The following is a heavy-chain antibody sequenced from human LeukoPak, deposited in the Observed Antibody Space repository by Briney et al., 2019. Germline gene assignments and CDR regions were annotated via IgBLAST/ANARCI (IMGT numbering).Heavy chain of an antibody. CDR1: GYTFTSYY. Sequence: GASVKVSCKASGYTFTSYYMHWERQAPGQGLEWMGIINPSGGSTSYAQKFQGRATMTRDMSTSTVYMELSSLRSEDTAVYYCARDRDANWGGWDYWGQGTLVTVSS. CDR2: INPSGGST. V-gene: IGHV1-46*01. J-gene: IGHJ4*02. D-gene: IGHD7-27*01. CDR3: ARDRDANWGGWDY.